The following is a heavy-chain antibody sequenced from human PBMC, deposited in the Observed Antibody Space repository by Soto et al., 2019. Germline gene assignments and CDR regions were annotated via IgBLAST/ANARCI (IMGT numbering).Heavy chain of an antibody. Sequence: ASVKVSCKASGGTFSSYAISWVRQAPGQGLEWMGGIIPIFGTANYAQKFQGRVTITADESTSTAYMELSSLRSEDTAVYYCARVGLLAVAANPYYYYGMDVWGQGTTVTVSS. CDR2: IIPIFGTA. V-gene: IGHV1-69*13. J-gene: IGHJ6*02. D-gene: IGHD6-19*01. CDR3: ARVGLLAVAANPYYYYGMDV. CDR1: GGTFSSYA.